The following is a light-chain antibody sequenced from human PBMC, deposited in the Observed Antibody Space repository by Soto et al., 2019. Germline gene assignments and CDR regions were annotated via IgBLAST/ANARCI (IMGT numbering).Light chain of an antibody. CDR3: KQYKNWPPFT. CDR2: GAS. CDR1: QSVSSN. Sequence: EIVMTQSPATLSVSPGERATLSCRASQSVSSNLAWYQQRPGQAPRLLIYGASTRATGIPARFSGSGSETEFTLTISSLQPEDVAVYYCKQYKNWPPFTFGPGTKVAIK. J-gene: IGKJ3*01. V-gene: IGKV3-15*01.